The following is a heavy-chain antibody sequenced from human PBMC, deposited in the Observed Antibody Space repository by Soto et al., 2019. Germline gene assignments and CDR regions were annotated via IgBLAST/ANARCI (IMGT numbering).Heavy chain of an antibody. D-gene: IGHD3-10*01. CDR3: GRVLITMVRGVIPHLDY. CDR2: INAGNGNT. CDR1: GYTFTSYA. V-gene: IGHV1-3*01. Sequence: ASVKVSCKASGYTFTSYAMHWVRQAPGQRLEWMGWINAGNGNTKYSQKFQGRVTITRDTSASTAYMELSSLRSEDTAVYYCGRVLITMVRGVIPHLDYWGQGILVTVSS. J-gene: IGHJ4*02.